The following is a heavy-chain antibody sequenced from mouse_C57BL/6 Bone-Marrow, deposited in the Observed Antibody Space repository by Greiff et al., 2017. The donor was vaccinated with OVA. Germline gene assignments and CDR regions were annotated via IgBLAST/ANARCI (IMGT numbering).Heavy chain of an antibody. CDR2: IYPGSGST. D-gene: IGHD4-1*01. CDR3: ARRTGTVLYYAMDY. J-gene: IGHJ4*01. CDR1: GYTFTSYW. Sequence: QVQLQQPGAELVQPGASVKMSCKASGYTFTSYWITWVKPRPGQGLEWIGDIYPGSGSTYYNEKFKSKATLTVDTSSSTAYMQLSSLTSEDSAVYYCARRTGTVLYYAMDYWGQGTSVTVSS. V-gene: IGHV1-55*01.